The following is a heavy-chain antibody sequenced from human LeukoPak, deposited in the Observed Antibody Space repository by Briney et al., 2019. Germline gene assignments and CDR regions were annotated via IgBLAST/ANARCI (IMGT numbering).Heavy chain of an antibody. Sequence: GGSLRLSCAASGFTFSNYNMNWVRQAPGKGLEWVSSISSSSSYIYYADSVKGRFTISRDNAKNSLYLQMNSLRAEDTAVYYCARDLFGYYGSGREDYWGQGTLVTVSS. V-gene: IGHV3-21*04. CDR1: GFTFSNYN. J-gene: IGHJ4*02. D-gene: IGHD3-10*01. CDR3: ARDLFGYYGSGREDY. CDR2: ISSSSSYI.